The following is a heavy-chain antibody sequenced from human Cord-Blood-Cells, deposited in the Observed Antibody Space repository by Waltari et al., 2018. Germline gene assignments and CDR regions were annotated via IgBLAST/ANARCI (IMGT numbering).Heavy chain of an antibody. V-gene: IGHV4-59*01. CDR2: IYYSGST. CDR3: ARRMGGSCSSTSCPNYYYYYMDV. D-gene: IGHD2-2*01. CDR1: GGSISSYY. Sequence: QVQLQESGPGLVKPSETLSLTCTVSGGSISSYYWSWIRQPPGKGLEWIGYIYYSGSTNNNPSLKSRVTISVDTSKNQFSLKLSSVTAADTAVYYCARRMGGSCSSTSCPNYYYYYMDVWGKGTTVTVSS. J-gene: IGHJ6*03.